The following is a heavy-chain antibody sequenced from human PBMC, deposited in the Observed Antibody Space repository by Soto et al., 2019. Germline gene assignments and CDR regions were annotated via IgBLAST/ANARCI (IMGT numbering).Heavy chain of an antibody. V-gene: IGHV3-9*01. J-gene: IGHJ4*02. D-gene: IGHD3-10*01. Sequence: EVQLVESGGGLVQPGGSLRLSCAASGFTFDDYAIHWVRQAPGKGLEWVSGISWNGAATGYMNSVKGRFSISRDNTKNTLYLQMNSLISEDTAVYYCANLPLYGSGFDCWGQGTLVTVSS. CDR3: ANLPLYGSGFDC. CDR2: ISWNGAAT. CDR1: GFTFDDYA.